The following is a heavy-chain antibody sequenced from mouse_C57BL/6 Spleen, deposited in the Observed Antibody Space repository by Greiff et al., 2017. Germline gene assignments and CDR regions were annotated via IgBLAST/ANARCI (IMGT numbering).Heavy chain of an antibody. D-gene: IGHD2-4*01. CDR2: ISSGSSTI. CDR3: ARDYDYDYDAMDY. CDR1: GFTFSDYG. Sequence: EVKVVESGGGLVKPGGSLKLSCAASGFTFSDYGMHWVRQAPEKGLEWVAYISSGSSTIYYADTVKGRFTISRDNAKNTLFLQMTSLRSEDTAMYYCARDYDYDYDAMDYWGQGTSVTVSS. V-gene: IGHV5-17*01. J-gene: IGHJ4*01.